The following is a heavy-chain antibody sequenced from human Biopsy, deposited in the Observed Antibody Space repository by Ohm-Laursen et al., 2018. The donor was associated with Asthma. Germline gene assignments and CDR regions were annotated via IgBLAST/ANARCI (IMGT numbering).Heavy chain of an antibody. CDR1: GGTFSNFA. Sequence: SVKVSCKAPGGTFSNFAISWVRRAPGQGLEWLGGIMTVFGTTNYAQKFQGRVTITADESTSTAYMEVTSLRSEDTAIYYCARCQVGYSSGWSLLLKKIYYSGMDVWGQGTAVTASS. CDR2: IMTVFGTT. CDR3: ARCQVGYSSGWSLLLKKIYYSGMDV. D-gene: IGHD6-19*01. J-gene: IGHJ6*02. V-gene: IGHV1-69*13.